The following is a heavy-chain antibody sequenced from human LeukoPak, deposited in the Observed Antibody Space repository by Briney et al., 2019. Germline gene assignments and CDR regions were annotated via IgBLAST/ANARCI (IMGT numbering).Heavy chain of an antibody. CDR3: ARSATITNDAFDI. CDR1: SGSMRSYY. J-gene: IGHJ3*02. Sequence: SETLSLTCTVSSGSMRSYYWNWIRQPPGKGLEWIGDIYYSGSTNYNPSLKGRVTMSLDMSKNQFSLKLSSVTAADTAVYYCARSATITNDAFDIWGHGTMVTVSS. V-gene: IGHV4-59*01. CDR2: IYYSGST. D-gene: IGHD5-12*01.